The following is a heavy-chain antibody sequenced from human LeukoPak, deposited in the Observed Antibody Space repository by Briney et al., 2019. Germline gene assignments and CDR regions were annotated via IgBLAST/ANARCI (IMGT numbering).Heavy chain of an antibody. CDR2: IYYSGST. CDR1: GGSISSSNYY. D-gene: IGHD3-22*01. Sequence: SETLSLACTVSGGSISSSNYYWGWIRQPPGKGLEWIGSIYYSGSTYYNPSLKSRVTLSVDTSKNQFSLKLRFATAADTAVYYCAILPATDTYYYDNSGYYRPGVHWGQGTLVTVSS. V-gene: IGHV4-39*07. J-gene: IGHJ4*02. CDR3: AILPATDTYYYDNSGYYRPGVH.